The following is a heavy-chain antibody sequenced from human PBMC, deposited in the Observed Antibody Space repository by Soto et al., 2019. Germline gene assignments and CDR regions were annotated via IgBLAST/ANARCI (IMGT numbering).Heavy chain of an antibody. J-gene: IGHJ5*02. CDR2: IYHSGST. Sequence: QVQLQESGPGLVKPSGTLSLTCAVSSGSISSSNWWSWVRQPPGKGLEWIGEIYHSGSTNYNPSLKSRVTISVDKSKNQFSLKLSSVTAADTAVYYCARDKGRQQLVRYNWFDPWGQGTLDTVSS. D-gene: IGHD6-13*01. CDR1: SGSISSSNW. V-gene: IGHV4-4*02. CDR3: ARDKGRQQLVRYNWFDP.